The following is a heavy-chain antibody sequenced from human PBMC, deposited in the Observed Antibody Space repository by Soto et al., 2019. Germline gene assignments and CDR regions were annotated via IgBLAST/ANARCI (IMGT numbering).Heavy chain of an antibody. CDR3: ALRYCSRSTCPPLNSYFYMDV. D-gene: IGHD2-2*01. Sequence: ESGGGLVQPGGSLRLSCAASGFTFSNYAMTWVRQAPGKGLEWVSGISGNGGTTFYAGSVKGRFAISRDNSKNTLYLQMSSLRAEDTAVYYCALRYCSRSTCPPLNSYFYMDVWGKGTTVTVSS. CDR2: ISGNGGTT. CDR1: GFTFSNYA. J-gene: IGHJ6*03. V-gene: IGHV3-23*01.